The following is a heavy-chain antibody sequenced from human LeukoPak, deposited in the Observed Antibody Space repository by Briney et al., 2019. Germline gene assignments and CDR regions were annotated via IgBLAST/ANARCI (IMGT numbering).Heavy chain of an antibody. J-gene: IGHJ6*02. CDR2: MNPNSGNT. CDR3: ARGTVTPYYYYYGMDV. D-gene: IGHD4-11*01. CDR1: GYTFTSYD. V-gene: IGHV1-8*01. Sequence: GASVKVSCKASGYTFTSYDINWVRQATGQGLEWMGWMNPNSGNTGYAQKFQGRVTMTRNTSISTAYMELSSLRSEDTAVYYCARGTVTPYYYYYGMDVWGQGTTVTVSS.